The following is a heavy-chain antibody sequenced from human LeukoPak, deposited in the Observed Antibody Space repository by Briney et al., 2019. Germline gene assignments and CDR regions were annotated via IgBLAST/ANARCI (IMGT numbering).Heavy chain of an antibody. D-gene: IGHD2-15*01. CDR2: IYPGDSDT. Sequence: GESLKISCEASGYSFTTYWIGWVRQMPGKGLEWMGIIYPGDSDTRYSPSFQGQVTISADKSISTAYLQWSSLKASGTAMYYCARAKYCSGGSCYAEYWGQGTLVTVSS. CDR1: GYSFTTYW. V-gene: IGHV5-51*01. J-gene: IGHJ4*02. CDR3: ARAKYCSGGSCYAEY.